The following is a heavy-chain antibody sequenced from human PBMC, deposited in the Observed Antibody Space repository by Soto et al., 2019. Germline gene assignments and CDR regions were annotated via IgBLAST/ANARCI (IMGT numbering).Heavy chain of an antibody. V-gene: IGHV4-61*01. J-gene: IGHJ5*02. D-gene: IGHD2-15*01. CDR1: GGSVSSGSYY. CDR2: TYYSGST. Sequence: SETLSLTCSVSGGSVSSGSYYWSWIRQPPGKGLEWIGYTYYSGSTNYNPSLKSRVTISVDTSKNQFSLKLSSVTAADTAVYYCARDFCGGSCYSNWFDPWGQGTLVTVSS. CDR3: ARDFCGGSCYSNWFDP.